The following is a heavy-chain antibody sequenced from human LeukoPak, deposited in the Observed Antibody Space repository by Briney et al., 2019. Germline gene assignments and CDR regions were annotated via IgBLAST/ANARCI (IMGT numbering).Heavy chain of an antibody. CDR3: ARVQSDGSLGY. J-gene: IGHJ4*02. Sequence: PSETLSLTCTVSGGSISSSSYYWGWIRQPPGKGLEWIGSIYHSGSTYYNPSLKSRVTISVDTSKNQFSLKLSSVTAADTAVYYCARVQSDGSLGYWGQGTLVTVSS. CDR1: GGSISSSSYY. V-gene: IGHV4-39*07. CDR2: IYHSGST. D-gene: IGHD3-16*01.